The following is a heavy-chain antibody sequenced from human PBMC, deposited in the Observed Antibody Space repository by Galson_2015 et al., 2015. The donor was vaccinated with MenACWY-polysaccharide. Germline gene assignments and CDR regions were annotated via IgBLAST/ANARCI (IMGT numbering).Heavy chain of an antibody. CDR1: GYTFTSYD. J-gene: IGHJ5*02. D-gene: IGHD3-10*01. Sequence: SVKVSCKASGYTFTSYDINWVRQTTGQGLEWMGWMNPNSGNTGYAQKFQGRVTMTRNTSISIAYMELNSLRSEDTAVYYCARGGKYYHGKRCYFNWFGPWGQGTPVPVPS. V-gene: IGHV1-8*01. CDR3: ARGGKYYHGKRCYFNWFGP. CDR2: MNPNSGNT.